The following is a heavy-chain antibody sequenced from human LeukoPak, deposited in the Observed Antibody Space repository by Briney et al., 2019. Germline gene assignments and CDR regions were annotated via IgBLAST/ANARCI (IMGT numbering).Heavy chain of an antibody. CDR1: GYTFTGYY. CDR3: ASLPYSSGLHN. J-gene: IGHJ4*02. CDR2: INPNSGGT. V-gene: IGHV1-2*02. Sequence: ASVKVSCKASGYTFTGYYMHWVRQAPGQGLEWMGWINPNSGGTNYAQKFQGRVTITRNTSISTAYMELSSLRSEDTAVYYCASLPYSSGLHNWGQGTLVTVSS. D-gene: IGHD6-19*01.